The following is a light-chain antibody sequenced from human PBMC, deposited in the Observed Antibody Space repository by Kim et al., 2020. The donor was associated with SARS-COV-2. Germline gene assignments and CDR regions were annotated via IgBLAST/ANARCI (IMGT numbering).Light chain of an antibody. V-gene: IGLV2-23*01. CDR1: SSDVGSYNL. Sequence: GQSITISCTGTSSDVGSYNLVSWYQQHPGKAPKLMIYEGSKRPSGVSNRFSGSKSGSTASLTISGLQAEDEADYYCCSYAGSSTVVFGGGTQLTVL. CDR3: CSYAGSSTVV. CDR2: EGS. J-gene: IGLJ2*01.